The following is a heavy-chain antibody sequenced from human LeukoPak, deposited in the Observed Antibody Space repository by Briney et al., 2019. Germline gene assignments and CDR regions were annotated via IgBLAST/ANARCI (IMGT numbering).Heavy chain of an antibody. CDR3: ARDRAVAGTNLDAFDF. CDR1: GYTFTGYY. CDR2: INPNSGGT. J-gene: IGHJ3*01. Sequence: ASVKVSCKASGYTFTGYYMHWVRRAPGQGLEWMGWINPNSGGTKYAQKFQGRFTMTRDTSISTAYMELSRLRSDDTAVFYCARDRAVAGTNLDAFDFWGQGTVVTVSS. D-gene: IGHD6-19*01. V-gene: IGHV1-2*02.